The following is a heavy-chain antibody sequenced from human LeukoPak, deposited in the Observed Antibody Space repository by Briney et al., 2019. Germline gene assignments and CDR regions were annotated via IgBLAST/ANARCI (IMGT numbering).Heavy chain of an antibody. D-gene: IGHD2-15*01. V-gene: IGHV4-61*02. Sequence: SETLSLTCTVSGGSISSGSYYWSWIRQPAGKGLEWIGRIYTSGSTNYNPSLKSRVTISVDTSKNQFSLKLSSVTAADTAVYYCARDPYSGGTYTYHGFHIWGQGTMVTVSS. J-gene: IGHJ3*02. CDR3: ARDPYSGGTYTYHGFHI. CDR2: IYTSGST. CDR1: GGSISSGSYY.